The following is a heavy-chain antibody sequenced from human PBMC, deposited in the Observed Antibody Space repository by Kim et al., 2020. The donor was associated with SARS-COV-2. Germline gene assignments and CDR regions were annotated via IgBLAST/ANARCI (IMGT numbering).Heavy chain of an antibody. CDR1: GYTFTSYA. D-gene: IGHD3-22*01. Sequence: ASVKVSCKASGYTFTSYAMHWVRQAPGQRLEWMGWINAGNGNTKYSQKFQGRVTITRDTSASTAYMELSSLRSEDTAVYYCAIDYYDSSGPESGDYWGQGTLVTVSS. J-gene: IGHJ4*02. V-gene: IGHV1-3*01. CDR2: INAGNGNT. CDR3: AIDYYDSSGPESGDY.